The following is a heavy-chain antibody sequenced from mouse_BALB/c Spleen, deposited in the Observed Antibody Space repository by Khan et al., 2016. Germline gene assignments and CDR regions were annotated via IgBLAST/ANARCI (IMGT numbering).Heavy chain of an antibody. CDR1: GFTFSNYW. V-gene: IGHV6-6*02. J-gene: IGHJ3*01. Sequence: EGKREESGGGLVQPGGSMKLSCVASGFTFSNYWMNWVRQSPEKGLEWVAEIRLKSNNYATHYAESVKGRFTISRDDSKSSVYLQMNNLRAGDTGIYYCTTGFAYWGQGTLVTVSA. CDR2: IRLKSNNYAT. CDR3: TTGFAY.